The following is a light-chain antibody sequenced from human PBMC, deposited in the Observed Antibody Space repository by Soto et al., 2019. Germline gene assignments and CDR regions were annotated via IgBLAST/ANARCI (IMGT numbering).Light chain of an antibody. CDR3: VLYMGRGIWV. Sequence: QTVVTQEPSFSVSPGGTVTLTCALSSGSVSTNNYPSWCQQTPGQPPRTRIFRTNTRSSGVPDRFSGSILGSKAALTITGAQADDESDYYCVLYMGRGIWVFGGGTKLTVL. CDR1: SGSVSTNNY. J-gene: IGLJ3*02. V-gene: IGLV8-61*01. CDR2: RTN.